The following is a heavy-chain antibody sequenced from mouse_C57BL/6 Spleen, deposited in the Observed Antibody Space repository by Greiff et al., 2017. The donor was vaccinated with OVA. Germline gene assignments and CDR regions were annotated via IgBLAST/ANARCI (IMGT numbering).Heavy chain of an antibody. V-gene: IGHV5-17*01. Sequence: DVMLVESGGGLVKPGGSLKLSCAASGFTFSDYGMHWVRQAPEKGLEWVAYISSGSSTIYYADTVKGRFTISRDNAKNTLFLQMTSLRSEDTAMYYCARGSNDYDEGFAYWGQGTLVTVSA. CDR1: GFTFSDYG. CDR2: ISSGSSTI. CDR3: ARGSNDYDEGFAY. J-gene: IGHJ3*01. D-gene: IGHD2-4*01.